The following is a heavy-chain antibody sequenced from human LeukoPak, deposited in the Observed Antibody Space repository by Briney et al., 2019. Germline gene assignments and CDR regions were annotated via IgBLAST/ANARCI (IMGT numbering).Heavy chain of an antibody. Sequence: PSETLSLTCTVSGGSISSSSYYWGWIRQPPGKGLERIGSIYYSGSTYYNPSLKSRVTISVDTSKNQFSLKLSSVTAADTAVYYCAREPYSSSSGFDYWGQGTLVTVSS. CDR3: AREPYSSSSGFDY. CDR1: GGSISSSSYY. D-gene: IGHD6-6*01. CDR2: IYYSGST. V-gene: IGHV4-39*07. J-gene: IGHJ4*02.